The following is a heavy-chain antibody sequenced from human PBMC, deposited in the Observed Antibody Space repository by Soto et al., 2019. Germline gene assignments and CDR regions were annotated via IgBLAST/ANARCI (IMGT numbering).Heavy chain of an antibody. V-gene: IGHV1-46*01. CDR3: AREMYTTRGSPFDY. CDR2: INPSSGST. Sequence: GXSVKVSCKASGYPLTSYYVHCVRQAPGQGLEWMGFINPSSGSTSYAQKFQGRVTMTRDTSTSTVYMEVSSLRSEDTAVYYCAREMYTTRGSPFDYWGQRTLVTVSS. J-gene: IGHJ4*02. D-gene: IGHD3-16*01. CDR1: GYPLTSYY.